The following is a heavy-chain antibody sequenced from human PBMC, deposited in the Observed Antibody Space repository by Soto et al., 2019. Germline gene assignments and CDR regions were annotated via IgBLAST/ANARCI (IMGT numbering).Heavy chain of an antibody. CDR2: INHSGST. CDR1: GGSFSGYY. Sequence: SETLSLTCAVYGGSFSGYYWSWVRQPPGKGLEWIGEINHSGSTNYNPSLKSRLTISVDTSKNQLSLRVRSVTAADTAVYYCARDWASHGMDVWGQGTTVTVSS. CDR3: ARDWASHGMDV. D-gene: IGHD3-16*01. J-gene: IGHJ6*02. V-gene: IGHV4-34*01.